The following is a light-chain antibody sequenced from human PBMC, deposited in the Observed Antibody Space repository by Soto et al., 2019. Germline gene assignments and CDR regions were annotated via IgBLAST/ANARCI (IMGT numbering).Light chain of an antibody. Sequence: EIVMTQSPATLSVSPGERATLSCRASQSVSSNLAWYQQKPGQAPRLLIYGASTRATGIPARFSGSGSGTDFTLTISSLEPEDFALYYCQQRSNWPWTFGQGTKVDI. J-gene: IGKJ1*01. V-gene: IGKV3-15*01. CDR1: QSVSSN. CDR2: GAS. CDR3: QQRSNWPWT.